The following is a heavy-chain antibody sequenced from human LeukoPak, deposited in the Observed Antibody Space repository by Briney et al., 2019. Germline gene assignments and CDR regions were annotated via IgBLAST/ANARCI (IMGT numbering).Heavy chain of an antibody. Sequence: PSETLSLTCTVSDDPLSRYYWSWVRQPAGKGLEWIGRLDTSGNTHYNPSLKSRVTMSVDTSRNQFSLRLTSVTAADTAVYYCARGGDCPDYWAQGTLVTVSS. J-gene: IGHJ4*02. D-gene: IGHD2-21*02. CDR2: LDTSGNT. V-gene: IGHV4-4*07. CDR1: DDPLSRYY. CDR3: ARGGDCPDY.